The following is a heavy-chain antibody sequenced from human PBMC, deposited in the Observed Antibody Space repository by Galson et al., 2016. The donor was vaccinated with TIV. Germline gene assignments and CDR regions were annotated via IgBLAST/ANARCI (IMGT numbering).Heavy chain of an antibody. CDR3: TRVLSPAYCTSTSCPFDY. CDR2: INSDGSIR. J-gene: IGHJ4*01. CDR1: GFTLDYYA. D-gene: IGHD2-2*01. V-gene: IGHV3-74*01. Sequence: SLRLSCAASGFTLDYYAMHWVRQAPGKGLEWVSGINSDGSIRSYVDSVKGRLSISSDNAKNTLYLQMNNLRAEDTAVYYCTRVLSPAYCTSTSCPFDYWGHGTLVTGSA.